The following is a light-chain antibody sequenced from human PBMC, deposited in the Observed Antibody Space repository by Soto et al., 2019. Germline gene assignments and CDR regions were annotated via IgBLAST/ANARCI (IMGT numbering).Light chain of an antibody. J-gene: IGKJ1*01. Sequence: EVVLTQSPATLSLSPGERATLSCRASQSVNSYLAWYQQKPGQAPRLLIYDASSRATGIPARFSGSGSGTDFTLTISSLEPEDFAVYYCQQRSNWPRTFGQGTKVDIK. CDR3: QQRSNWPRT. CDR1: QSVNSY. V-gene: IGKV3-11*01. CDR2: DAS.